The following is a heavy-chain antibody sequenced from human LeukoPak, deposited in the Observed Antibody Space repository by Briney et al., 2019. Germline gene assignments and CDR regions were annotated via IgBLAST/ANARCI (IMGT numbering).Heavy chain of an antibody. CDR2: IYYSGST. D-gene: IGHD3-22*01. V-gene: IGHV4-59*08. CDR1: GGSISSYY. CDR3: ARHFDSSGDFDY. J-gene: IGHJ4*02. Sequence: PSETLSLTCTVSGGSISSYYWSWIRQPPGKGLEWIGYIYYSGSTNYNPSLKSRVTISVDTSKNQFSLKLSSVTAADTAVYYCARHFDSSGDFDYWGQGTLVTVSS.